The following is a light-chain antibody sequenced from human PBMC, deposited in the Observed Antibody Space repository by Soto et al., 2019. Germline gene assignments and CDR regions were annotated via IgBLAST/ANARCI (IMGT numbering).Light chain of an antibody. J-gene: IGKJ1*01. CDR3: IQGTHLPPT. CDR1: QSVVYRDGLAY. V-gene: IGKV2-30*01. CDR2: KAS. Sequence: VVMTQSPLSLPVTLGQSASISCRSSQSVVYRDGLAYLSWFQQRPGQSPRSLIYKASKRGSGVPDKFSGSGSVTDFTLTISMVEAEDFGVYYCIQGTHLPPTFGRGTKVEFK.